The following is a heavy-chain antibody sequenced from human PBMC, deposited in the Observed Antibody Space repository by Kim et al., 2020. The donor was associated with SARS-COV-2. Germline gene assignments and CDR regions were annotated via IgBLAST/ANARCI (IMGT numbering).Heavy chain of an antibody. Sequence: SETLSLTCTVSGGSISSYYWSWIRQPPGKGLEWIAYIYYSGSTNYNPSLKSRVTISVDTSKNQFSLKLSSVTAADTAVDYCARALAAADTGYYYYYYGMDVWGQGTTVTVSS. D-gene: IGHD6-13*01. J-gene: IGHJ6*02. CDR1: GGSISSYY. V-gene: IGHV4-59*13. CDR3: ARALAAADTGYYYYYYGMDV. CDR2: IYYSGST.